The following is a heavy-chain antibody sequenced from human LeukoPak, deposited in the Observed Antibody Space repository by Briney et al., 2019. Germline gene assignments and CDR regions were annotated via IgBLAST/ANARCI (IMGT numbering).Heavy chain of an antibody. D-gene: IGHD2-2*01. CDR2: INHSGST. CDR3: ASLWPYQLSAFDI. CDR1: GGSFSGYY. J-gene: IGHJ3*02. V-gene: IGHV4-34*01. Sequence: SETLSLTCAVYGGSFSGYYWSWIRQPPGKGLEWIGEINHSGSTNHNPSLKSRVTISVDTSKNQFSLKLSSVTAADTAVYYCASLWPYQLSAFDIWGQGTMVTVSS.